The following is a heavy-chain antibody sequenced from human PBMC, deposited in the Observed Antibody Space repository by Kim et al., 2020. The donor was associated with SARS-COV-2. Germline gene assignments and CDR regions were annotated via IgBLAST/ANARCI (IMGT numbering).Heavy chain of an antibody. J-gene: IGHJ6*02. V-gene: IGHV4-59*01. D-gene: IGHD2-15*01. CDR1: GVSIKTYY. Sequence: SETLSLTCAVSGVSIKTYYWVWIRQAPGKGLEWIGHIHHTGLTKYIPSLESRMSTSVDTSNNKFSLSLTSVTTADTAIYYCARLDCTGGNCYYDAYGVDVWGQGTTVTVSS. CDR2: IHHTGLT. CDR3: ARLDCTGGNCYYDAYGVDV.